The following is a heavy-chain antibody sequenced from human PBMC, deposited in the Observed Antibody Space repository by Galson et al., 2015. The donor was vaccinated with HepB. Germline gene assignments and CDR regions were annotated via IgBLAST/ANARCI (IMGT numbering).Heavy chain of an antibody. Sequence: SLRLSCAASGFTFSSYSMNWVRQAPGKGLEWVSYISSSSTIYYADSVKGRFTISRDNAKNSLYLQMNSLRDEDTAVYYCARDTAVGTPFDYWGQGTLVTVSS. CDR1: GFTFSSYS. J-gene: IGHJ4*02. D-gene: IGHD6-19*01. V-gene: IGHV3-48*02. CDR3: ARDTAVGTPFDY. CDR2: ISSSSTI.